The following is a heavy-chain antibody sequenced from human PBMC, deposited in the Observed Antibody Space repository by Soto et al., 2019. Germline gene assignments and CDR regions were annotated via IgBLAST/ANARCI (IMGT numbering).Heavy chain of an antibody. J-gene: IGHJ6*02. V-gene: IGHV1-58*01. CDR2: IVVGSGNT. Sequence: VASVKVSCKASGFTFTSSAVQWVRQARGQRLEWIGWIVVGSGNTNYAQKFQERVTITRDMSTSTAYMELSSLRSEDTAVYYCAADRSQTEEDYYGMDVWGQGTTVTVSS. CDR3: AADRSQTEEDYYGMDV. CDR1: GFTFTSSA.